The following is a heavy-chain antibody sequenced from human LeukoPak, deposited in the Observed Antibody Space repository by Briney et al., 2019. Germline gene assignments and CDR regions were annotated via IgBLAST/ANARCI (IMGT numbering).Heavy chain of an antibody. CDR2: INQGGSDK. Sequence: GGSLRLSCKASHFTLNSHAMSWVRQAPGKGLEWVANINQGGSDKYYVDSVKGRFTISRDNANNLLYLQMNSLRGEDTAVYYCTRDRSRAEDDWGQGTLVTVSS. D-gene: IGHD1-14*01. CDR1: HFTLNSHA. V-gene: IGHV3-7*01. CDR3: TRDRSRAEDD. J-gene: IGHJ4*02.